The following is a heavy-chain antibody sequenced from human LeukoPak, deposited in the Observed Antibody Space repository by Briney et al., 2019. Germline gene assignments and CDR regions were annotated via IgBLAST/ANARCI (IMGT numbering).Heavy chain of an antibody. CDR1: GFIFSTYS. Sequence: GGSLRLSCAASGFIFSTYSMNWVRQAPGKGLEWVSSISSSSTYIYYADSLKGRFTISRDNSKNTLYLQMNSLRAEDTAVYYCAKGQRFYGEYYFDYWGQGTLVTVSS. CDR3: AKGQRFYGEYYFDY. CDR2: ISSSSTYI. D-gene: IGHD4-17*01. V-gene: IGHV3-21*04. J-gene: IGHJ4*02.